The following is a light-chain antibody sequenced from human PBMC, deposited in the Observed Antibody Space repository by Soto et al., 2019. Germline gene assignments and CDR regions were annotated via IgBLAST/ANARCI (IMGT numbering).Light chain of an antibody. V-gene: IGKV1-5*03. Sequence: DIQMTQSPSTLSASVGDRVTITCRASQSISTWLAWYQQKPGKAPKLLIYKASSLEGGVPSRFSGSGSGTEFNITISSLQPDDFATYYCQQYYTSPLTFGGGTTVDIK. J-gene: IGKJ4*01. CDR1: QSISTW. CDR2: KAS. CDR3: QQYYTSPLT.